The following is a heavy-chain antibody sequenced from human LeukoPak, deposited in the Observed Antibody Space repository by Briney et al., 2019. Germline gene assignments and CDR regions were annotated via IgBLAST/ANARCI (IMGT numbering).Heavy chain of an antibody. V-gene: IGHV4-34*01. Sequence: PSETLSLTCAVYGGSFSGYYWSWIRQPPGKGLEWIGEINHSGSTNYNPSLKSRVTISVDTSKNQFSLKLSSVTAADTAVYYCARGRSPAVAGPKEYYFDYWGQGTLVTVSS. CDR1: GGSFSGYY. J-gene: IGHJ4*02. CDR3: ARGRSPAVAGPKEYYFDY. CDR2: INHSGST. D-gene: IGHD6-19*01.